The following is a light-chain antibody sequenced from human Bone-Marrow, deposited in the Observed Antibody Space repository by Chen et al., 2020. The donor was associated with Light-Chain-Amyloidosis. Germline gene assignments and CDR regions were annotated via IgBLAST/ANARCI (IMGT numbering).Light chain of an antibody. Sequence: EIVLTQSPGTLSLSPGESATLSCRASQSVSSSSLAWYQQKPGQAPRLLVHGAASRATGVPDRFSGSGSGTDFTLTISRLEPEDFAMYYCQQYGSSPFTFGPWTKVDIK. CDR3: QQYGSSPFT. V-gene: IGKV3-20*01. CDR2: GAA. J-gene: IGKJ3*01. CDR1: QSVSSSS.